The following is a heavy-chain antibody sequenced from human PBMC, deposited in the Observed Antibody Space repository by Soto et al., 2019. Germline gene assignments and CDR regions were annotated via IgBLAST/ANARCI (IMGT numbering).Heavy chain of an antibody. CDR3: AIPVRAGINYDFWSGYYIGAFDI. J-gene: IGHJ3*02. D-gene: IGHD3-3*01. V-gene: IGHV1-24*01. Sequence: ASVKVSCKVSGNTLTELSVHWVRQAPGKGLDWMGGFDPEDDEPIYAQKFQGRVTMAEDTSTDTAYMELSSLRSEDTAVYYCAIPVRAGINYDFWSGYYIGAFDIWGQGTMVTVSS. CDR2: FDPEDDEP. CDR1: GNTLTELS.